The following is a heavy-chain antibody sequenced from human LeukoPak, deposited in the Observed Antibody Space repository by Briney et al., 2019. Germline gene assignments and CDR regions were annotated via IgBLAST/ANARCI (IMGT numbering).Heavy chain of an antibody. Sequence: GGSLRLSCAASGFTFSSYEMNWVRQAPGKGLEWVSYISSSGSTIYYADSVKGRFTISRDNAKNSLYLQMNSLRAEDTAVYYCAMNQWELLVFDYWGQGTLITVSS. CDR2: ISSSGSTI. J-gene: IGHJ4*02. CDR1: GFTFSSYE. V-gene: IGHV3-48*03. D-gene: IGHD1-26*01. CDR3: AMNQWELLVFDY.